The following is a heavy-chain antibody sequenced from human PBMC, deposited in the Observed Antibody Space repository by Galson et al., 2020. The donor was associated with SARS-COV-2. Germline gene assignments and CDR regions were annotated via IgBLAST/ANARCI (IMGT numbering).Heavy chain of an antibody. CDR3: AREGYYYGSGSYSPQSRWFDP. Sequence: SETLSLTCTVSGGSISSYYWSWIRQPPGKGLEWIGYIYYSGSTNYNPSLKSRVTISVDTSKNQFSLKLSSVTAADTAVYYCAREGYYYGSGSYSPQSRWFDPWGQGTLVTVSS. D-gene: IGHD3-10*01. CDR2: IYYSGST. CDR1: GGSISSYY. J-gene: IGHJ5*02. V-gene: IGHV4-59*01.